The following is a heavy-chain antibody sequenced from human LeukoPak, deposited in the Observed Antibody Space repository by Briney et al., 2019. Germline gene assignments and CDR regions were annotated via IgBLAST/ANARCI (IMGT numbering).Heavy chain of an antibody. CDR3: ARGFEYSSGWYVS. CDR2: INPNSGGT. CDR1: GYTFTGYY. Sequence: ASVKVSCKASGYTFTGYYMHWVRQAPGPGLEWMGWINPNSGGTNYAQKFQGRVTMTRDTSISTAYMELSRLRSDDTAVYYCARGFEYSSGWYVSWGQGTLVTVSS. J-gene: IGHJ4*02. D-gene: IGHD6-19*01. V-gene: IGHV1-2*02.